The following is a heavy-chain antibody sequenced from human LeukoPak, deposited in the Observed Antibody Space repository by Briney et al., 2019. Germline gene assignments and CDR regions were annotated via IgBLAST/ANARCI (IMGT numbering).Heavy chain of an antibody. J-gene: IGHJ4*02. CDR3: ARDYYDSSGYYTY. V-gene: IGHV1-69*05. Sequence: SVKVSCKASGGTFSSYAISWVRQAPGQGLEWMGGIINIFGTANYEQKFQGRVTITTDESTSTAYMELSSLRSEDTAVYYCARDYYDSSGYYTYWGQGTLVTVSS. CDR1: GGTFSSYA. D-gene: IGHD3-22*01. CDR2: IINIFGTA.